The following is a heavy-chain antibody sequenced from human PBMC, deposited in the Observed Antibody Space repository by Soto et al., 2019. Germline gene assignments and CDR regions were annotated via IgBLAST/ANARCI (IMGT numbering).Heavy chain of an antibody. D-gene: IGHD3-9*01. CDR2: ISPRSGGT. CDR1: VYTFINYY. J-gene: IGHJ4*02. CDR3: ERPPGYISDWYYFDL. Sequence: SVKVSCNSSVYTFINYYMHLVRQAPGQGFEWMGRISPRSGGTNYAQKFQGRVTMTWDTSLNTAYMELSSLISEDTAVYYCERPPGYISDWYYFDLWGQGTLVTVSS. V-gene: IGHV1-2*02.